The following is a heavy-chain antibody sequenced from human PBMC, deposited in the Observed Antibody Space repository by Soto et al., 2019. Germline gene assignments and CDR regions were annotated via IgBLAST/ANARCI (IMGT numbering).Heavy chain of an antibody. CDR3: ARDSSVVVPAAMRDYYYYYGMDV. CDR1: GGGFSSYA. CDR2: IIPIFGTA. J-gene: IGHJ6*02. V-gene: IGHV1-69*13. D-gene: IGHD2-2*01. Sequence: SVKVSCKASGGGFSSYAISCGRQAPGQGLEWMGGIIPIFGTANYAQKFQGRVTITADESTSTAYMELSSLRSEDTAVYYCARDSSVVVPAAMRDYYYYYGMDVWGQGTTVTVSS.